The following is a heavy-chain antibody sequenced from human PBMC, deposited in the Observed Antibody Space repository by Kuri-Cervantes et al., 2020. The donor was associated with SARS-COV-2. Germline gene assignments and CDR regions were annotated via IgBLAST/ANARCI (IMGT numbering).Heavy chain of an antibody. Sequence: GESLKISCAASGFTFSSYAMHWVRQAPGKGLEWVAVISYDGSNKYYADSVKGRFTISRDNSKNTLYLQMNSLRAEDTAVYYCARDGTYYDFWSGYSHRGLYYYYYYMDVWGKGTTVTVSS. CDR1: GFTFSSYA. CDR3: ARDGTYYDFWSGYSHRGLYYYYYYMDV. D-gene: IGHD3-3*01. J-gene: IGHJ6*03. V-gene: IGHV3-30-3*01. CDR2: ISYDGSNK.